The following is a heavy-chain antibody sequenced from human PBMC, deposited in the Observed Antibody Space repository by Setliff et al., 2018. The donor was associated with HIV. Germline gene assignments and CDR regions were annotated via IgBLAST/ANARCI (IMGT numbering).Heavy chain of an antibody. CDR3: ARDDSGYNYGGRGMDV. V-gene: IGHV3-49*04. Sequence: GGSLRLSCAGVGFDFGDYAVTWVRQAPGKGLEWTSFIRSEDYGGTTAFAASVKGRFTISRDDRRSVAYLEMNSLQTEDTAVYYCARDDSGYNYGGRGMDVWGQGTTVTVSS. CDR2: IRSEDYGGTT. D-gene: IGHD5-18*01. J-gene: IGHJ6*02. CDR1: GFDFGDYA.